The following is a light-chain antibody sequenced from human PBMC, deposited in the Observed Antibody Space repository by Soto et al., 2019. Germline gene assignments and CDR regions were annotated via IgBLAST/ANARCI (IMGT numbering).Light chain of an antibody. J-gene: IGKJ5*01. CDR3: HQRQYWPPIT. CDR1: LSVSVY. V-gene: IGKV3-11*01. Sequence: VVLTQSPATLSLSPGERATLSCRTSLSVSVYLDWYQQKPGQAPRLLISDASNRATGIPARFSGSGSGTDFTLTISSLEPEEFAVYYCHQRQYWPPITFGQGTRL. CDR2: DAS.